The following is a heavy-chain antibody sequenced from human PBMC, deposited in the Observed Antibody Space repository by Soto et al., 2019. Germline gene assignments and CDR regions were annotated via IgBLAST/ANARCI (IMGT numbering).Heavy chain of an antibody. J-gene: IGHJ5*02. D-gene: IGHD3-10*01. V-gene: IGHV4-30-2*01. CDR1: GGSISSGGYS. Sequence: KTSETLSLTCAVSGGSISSGGYSWSWIRQPPGKGLEWIGYIYHSGSTYYNPSLKSRVTISVDRSKNQFSLKLSSVTAADTAVYYCARGFDYYGSGTPPTWFDPWGQGTLVTVSS. CDR2: IYHSGST. CDR3: ARGFDYYGSGTPPTWFDP.